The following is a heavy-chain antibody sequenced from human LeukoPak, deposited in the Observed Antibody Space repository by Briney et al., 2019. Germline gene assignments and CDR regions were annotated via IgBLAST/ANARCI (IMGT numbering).Heavy chain of an antibody. D-gene: IGHD3/OR15-3a*01. CDR1: GGPSSSDGYS. V-gene: IGHV4-31*11. J-gene: IGHJ4*02. CDR3: ARRTGSRGLV. Sequence: HPVSLTGALSGGPSSSDGYSWRWIRQHQEKNLEWIGHIYYSGSTYYNPSLKSRVTISVDTSKNQFSLKLSSVTAADTAVYYCARRTGSRGLVWGQGTLVTVSS. CDR2: IYYSGST.